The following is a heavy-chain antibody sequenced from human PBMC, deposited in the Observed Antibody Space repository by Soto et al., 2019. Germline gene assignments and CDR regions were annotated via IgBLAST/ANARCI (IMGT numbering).Heavy chain of an antibody. V-gene: IGHV2-70*04. CDR1: GRRLSNKKMS. J-gene: IGHJ4*02. Sequence: TGNFSGRRLSNKKMSGRCIRQPRGKALEWLARIDWDNDTFYSTPLKTRLTISKDTSKNQVVLTMTNMDPVDTATYYCAIHYYHSSGYYYLDYRGQGTLLTVSS. CDR3: AIHYYHSSGYYYLDY. CDR2: IDWDNDT. D-gene: IGHD3-22*01.